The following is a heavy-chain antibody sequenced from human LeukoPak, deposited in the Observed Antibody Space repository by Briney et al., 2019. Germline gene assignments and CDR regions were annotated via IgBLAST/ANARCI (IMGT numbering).Heavy chain of an antibody. D-gene: IGHD6-13*01. CDR3: AGRQLVRLADAFDI. CDR2: IYSGGST. V-gene: IGHV3-53*01. CDR1: GFTVSSNY. Sequence: PGGSLRLSCAASGFTVSSNYMSWVRQAPGKGLEWVSVIYSGGSTYYADSVKGRFTISRDNSKNTLYLQMNSLRAEDTAVYYCAGRQLVRLADAFDIWGQGTMVTVYS. J-gene: IGHJ3*02.